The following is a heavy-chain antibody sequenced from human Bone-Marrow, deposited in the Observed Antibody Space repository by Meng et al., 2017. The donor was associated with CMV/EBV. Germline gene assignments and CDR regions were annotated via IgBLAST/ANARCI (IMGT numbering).Heavy chain of an antibody. V-gene: IGHV3-11*01. CDR3: ARGDSSGWNRTFYFDF. D-gene: IGHD6-19*01. CDR2: ISSSGSTI. Sequence: GGSLRLSCAASGFTFTDYYMSWIRQAPGKGLEWVSYISSSGSTIYYADSVKGRITISRDNAKNSLYLQMNSLRAEDTAVYYRARGDSSGWNRTFYFDFWGQGALITVSS. J-gene: IGHJ4*02. CDR1: GFTFTDYY.